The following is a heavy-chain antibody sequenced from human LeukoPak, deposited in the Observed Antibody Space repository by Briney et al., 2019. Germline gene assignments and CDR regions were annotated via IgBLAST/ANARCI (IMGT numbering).Heavy chain of an antibody. V-gene: IGHV4-61*02. J-gene: IGHJ4*02. CDR1: GYSISSGYY. Sequence: SETLSLTCAVSGYSISSGYYWSWIRQPAGKGLEWIGRIYTSGSTNYNPSLKSRVTISVDMSKNQFSLKLSSVTAADTAVYYCAREGSYYYFDYWGQGTLVTVSS. CDR2: IYTSGST. CDR3: AREGSYYYFDY. D-gene: IGHD1-26*01.